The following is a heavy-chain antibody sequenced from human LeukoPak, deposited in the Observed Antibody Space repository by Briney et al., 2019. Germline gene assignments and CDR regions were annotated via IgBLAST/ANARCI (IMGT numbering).Heavy chain of an antibody. Sequence: GASVKVSCKASGYTFTGYYMHWVRQAPGQGLEWMGWINPNSGGTNYAQKFQGRVTMTRDTSISTAYMELSRLRSDDTAVYYCARVIHRELPPSVPGYWGQGTLVTVSS. J-gene: IGHJ4*02. D-gene: IGHD1-26*01. CDR2: INPNSGGT. CDR3: ARVIHRELPPSVPGY. CDR1: GYTFTGYY. V-gene: IGHV1-2*02.